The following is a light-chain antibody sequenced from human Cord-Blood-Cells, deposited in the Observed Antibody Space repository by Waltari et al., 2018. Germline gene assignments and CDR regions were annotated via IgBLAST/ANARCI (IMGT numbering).Light chain of an antibody. CDR2: DVS. Sequence: QSALTQPASVSGSPGQSITISCTGTSSDVGGYNYVSWYQQHPGKAPKLMIYDVSNRPSGVTNRFSGAKSGNTASLTSSGRQAEDEADYYCSSYTSSSTLYVFGTGTKVTGL. V-gene: IGLV2-14*01. CDR3: SSYTSSSTLYV. J-gene: IGLJ1*01. CDR1: SSDVGGYNY.